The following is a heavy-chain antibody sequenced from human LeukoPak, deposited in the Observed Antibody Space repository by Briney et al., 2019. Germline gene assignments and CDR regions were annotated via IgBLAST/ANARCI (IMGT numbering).Heavy chain of an antibody. CDR3: ARASLVGATNFDY. CDR1: GYTFTGYY. D-gene: IGHD1-26*01. V-gene: IGHV1-2*02. Sequence: GASVKVSCKASGYTFTGYYMHWVRQAPGQGLEWMGWINPNSGGTNYAQKFQGRVTMTRDTSISTAYMELRSLRSDDTAVYYCARASLVGATNFDYWGQGTLVTVSS. CDR2: INPNSGGT. J-gene: IGHJ4*02.